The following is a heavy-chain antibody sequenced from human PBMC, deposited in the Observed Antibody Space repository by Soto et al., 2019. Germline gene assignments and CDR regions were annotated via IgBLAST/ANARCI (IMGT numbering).Heavy chain of an antibody. J-gene: IGHJ4*02. V-gene: IGHV3-49*04. Sequence: GGSLRLSCTASGFTFGDYAMSWVRQAPGKGLEWVGFIRSKAYGGTTEYAASVKGRFTISRDDSKSIAYLQMNSLKTEDTAVYYCTYTYYYESSGYYYEGLSFDYWGQGTLVTVSS. CDR3: TYTYYYESSGYYYEGLSFDY. D-gene: IGHD3-22*01. CDR2: IRSKAYGGTT. CDR1: GFTFGDYA.